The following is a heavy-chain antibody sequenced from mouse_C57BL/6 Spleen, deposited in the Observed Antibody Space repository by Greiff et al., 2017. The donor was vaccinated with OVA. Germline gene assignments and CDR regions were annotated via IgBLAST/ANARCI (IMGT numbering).Heavy chain of an antibody. J-gene: IGHJ3*01. D-gene: IGHD2-5*01. CDR2: INPSNGGT. V-gene: IGHV1-53*01. Sequence: VQLQQPGTELVKPGASVKLSCKASGYTFTSYWMHWVKQRPGQGLEWIGNINPSNGGTNYNEKFKSKATLTVDKSSSTAYMQLSSLTSEDSAVYYCARSWSNYREPFAYWGQGTLVTVSA. CDR1: GYTFTSYW. CDR3: ARSWSNYREPFAY.